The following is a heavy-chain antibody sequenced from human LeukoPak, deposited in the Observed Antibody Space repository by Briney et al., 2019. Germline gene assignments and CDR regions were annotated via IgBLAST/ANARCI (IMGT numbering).Heavy chain of an antibody. D-gene: IGHD6-19*01. CDR3: AKAPIAVAGTFCDY. J-gene: IGHJ4*02. V-gene: IGHV3-23*01. CDR2: ISGSGGST. Sequence: GGSLRLFCAASGFTFSSYAMSWVRQAPGKGLEWVSAISGSGGSTYYADSVKGRFTISRDNSKNTLYLQMNSLRAEDTAVYYCAKAPIAVAGTFCDYWGQGTLVTVSS. CDR1: GFTFSSYA.